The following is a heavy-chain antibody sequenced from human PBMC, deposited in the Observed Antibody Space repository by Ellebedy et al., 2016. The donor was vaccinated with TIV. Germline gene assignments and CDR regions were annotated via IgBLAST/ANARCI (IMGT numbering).Heavy chain of an antibody. CDR2: IVVGDGNT. CDR1: GFTFTTSA. J-gene: IGHJ5*02. D-gene: IGHD2-21*02. V-gene: IGHV1-58*01. CDR3: AAGISACGNDCYRPNWFDP. Sequence: SVKVSXXASGFTFTTSAVQWVRQARGQRLEWIGWIVVGDGNTKYAQKFQERVTITRDMSTSTAYMELSSLRSEDTAVYYCAAGISACGNDCYRPNWFDPWGQGTLVTVSS.